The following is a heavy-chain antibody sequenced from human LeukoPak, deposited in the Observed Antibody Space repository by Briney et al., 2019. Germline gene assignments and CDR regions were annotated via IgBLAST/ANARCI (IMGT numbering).Heavy chain of an antibody. CDR2: IKQDGSEK. D-gene: IGHD2-2*01. Sequence: GGSLRLSCAASGFTFSSYWMSWVRQAPGKGLEWGANIKQDGSEKYYVDSVKGRFTISRDNAKNSLYLQMNSLRAEDTAMYYCARERGYCSSTSCYPFDYWGQGTLVTVSS. V-gene: IGHV3-7*03. J-gene: IGHJ4*02. CDR1: GFTFSSYW. CDR3: ARERGYCSSTSCYPFDY.